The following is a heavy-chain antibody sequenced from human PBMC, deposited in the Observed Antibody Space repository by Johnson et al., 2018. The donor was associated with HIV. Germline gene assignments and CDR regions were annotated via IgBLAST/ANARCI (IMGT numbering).Heavy chain of an antibody. V-gene: IGHV3-7*02. J-gene: IGHJ3*02. CDR3: VRVKSGRYYRDAFDI. Sequence: VQLVESGGGLVQPGGSLRLSCAASGFTFSNYSMHWVRQAPGKGLEWVANIKQDGSEKYYVDSVKGRFTISRDNAKNSLYLQMNSLRPVDTAVYYFVRVKSGRYYRDAFDIWGQGTKVTVSS. CDR2: IKQDGSEK. D-gene: IGHD1-26*01. CDR1: GFTFSNYS.